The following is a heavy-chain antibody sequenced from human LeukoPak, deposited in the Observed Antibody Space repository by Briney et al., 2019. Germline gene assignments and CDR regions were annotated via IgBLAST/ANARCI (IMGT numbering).Heavy chain of an antibody. D-gene: IGHD3-16*01. V-gene: IGHV4-59*01. CDR3: ARVGDYYYYMDV. CDR1: GGSISSYY. Sequence: SETLSLTCTVSGGSISSYYWSWIRPPPGKGLEWIGYIYYSGSTNYNPSLKSRVTISVDTSKNQFSLKLSSVTAADTAVYYCARVGDYYYYMDVWGKGTTVTISS. CDR2: IYYSGST. J-gene: IGHJ6*03.